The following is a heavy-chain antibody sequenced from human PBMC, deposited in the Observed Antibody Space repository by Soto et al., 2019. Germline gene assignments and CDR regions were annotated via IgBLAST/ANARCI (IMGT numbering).Heavy chain of an antibody. Sequence: AETLSLTCAVYGGSFSGYYWSWIRQPPGKGLEWIGEINHSGSTNYNPSLKSRVTISVDTSKNQFSPKLSSVTAADTAVYYCARAPYGSGSYYYFDYWGQGTLVTV. CDR2: INHSGST. CDR1: GGSFSGYY. D-gene: IGHD3-10*01. CDR3: ARAPYGSGSYYYFDY. V-gene: IGHV4-34*01. J-gene: IGHJ4*02.